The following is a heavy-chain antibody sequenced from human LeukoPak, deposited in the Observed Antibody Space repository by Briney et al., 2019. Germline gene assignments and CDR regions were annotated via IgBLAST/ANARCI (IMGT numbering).Heavy chain of an antibody. D-gene: IGHD3-22*01. CDR3: AKDPDYYDSSGHVSGYFDY. Sequence: GGSLRLSCAASGFTFNSYAMSWVRQAPGKGLEWVSAISGSGGSTYYADSVKGRFTISRDNSKNTLYLQMNSLRAEDTAVYYCAKDPDYYDSSGHVSGYFDYWGQGTLVTVSS. CDR1: GFTFNSYA. J-gene: IGHJ4*02. V-gene: IGHV3-23*01. CDR2: ISGSGGST.